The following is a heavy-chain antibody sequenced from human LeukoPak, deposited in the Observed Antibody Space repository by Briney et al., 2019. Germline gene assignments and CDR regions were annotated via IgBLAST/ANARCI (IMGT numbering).Heavy chain of an antibody. V-gene: IGHV1-69*05. CDR2: IIPIFGTA. Sequence: GSSVKVSCKASGGTFSSYAISWVRQAPGQGLEWMGGIIPIFGTANYAQKFQGRVTITTDESTSTAYMELSSLRSEDTAVYYCAREGALHDTGDHYLSWFDPWGQGTLVTVSS. CDR3: AREGALHDTGDHYLSWFDP. J-gene: IGHJ5*02. D-gene: IGHD2-8*02. CDR1: GGTFSSYA.